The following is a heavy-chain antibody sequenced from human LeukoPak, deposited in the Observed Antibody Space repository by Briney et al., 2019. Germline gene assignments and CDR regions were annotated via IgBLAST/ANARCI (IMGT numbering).Heavy chain of an antibody. J-gene: IGHJ4*02. CDR1: GFTFSNYA. V-gene: IGHV3-30*04. CDR2: ISYDANDK. Sequence: PGGSLRLSCAASGFTFSNYAMHWVRQAPGKGLEWVAVISYDANDKYYADSVKGRFTNSRDNSKNTLYLQMNNLRAEDTAVYYCARDVSVVVLSSTPTQIDYWGQGTLVPSPQ. CDR3: ARDVSVVVLSSTPTQIDY. D-gene: IGHD3-22*01.